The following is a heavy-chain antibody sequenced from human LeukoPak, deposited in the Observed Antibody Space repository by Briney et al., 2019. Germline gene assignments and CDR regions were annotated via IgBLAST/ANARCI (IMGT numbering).Heavy chain of an antibody. Sequence: ASVTVSCTASGYTFTGFYIHWVRQAPGQGPEWMGWINPNGGGTNYAQTFQGRVTMTRDTSISTVYMELSRLKSDDTAVYYCARLDVQYSFENWGRGTLVTVSS. V-gene: IGHV1-2*02. CDR3: ARLDVQYSFEN. J-gene: IGHJ4*02. CDR1: GYTFTGFY. CDR2: INPNGGGT.